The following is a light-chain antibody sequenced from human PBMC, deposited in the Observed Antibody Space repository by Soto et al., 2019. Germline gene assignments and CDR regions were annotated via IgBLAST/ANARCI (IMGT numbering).Light chain of an antibody. V-gene: IGKV3-15*01. Sequence: IVMTQSPATLSVSPGERATLSCRASQSVSSNLAWYQQKPGQAPRLLIYAASTRAAGVPARFSGSGSGTEFTLTISSLQSEDFAVYFCQQYADWPKTFGQGTKVDIK. CDR3: QQYADWPKT. CDR2: AAS. J-gene: IGKJ1*01. CDR1: QSVSSN.